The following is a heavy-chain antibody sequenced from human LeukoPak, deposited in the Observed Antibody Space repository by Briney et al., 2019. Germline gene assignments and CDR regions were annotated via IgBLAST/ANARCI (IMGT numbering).Heavy chain of an antibody. CDR2: ISPYNGNT. CDR1: GYTFSSCG. Sequence: ASVKVSCKASGYTFSSCGITWVRQAPGQGLEWMGWISPYNGNTDYAPKLQGRVTMTTDTSTSTAYMELRSLRSDDTAVYYCARGGVGDCSGGSCPFNWFDPWGQGTLVTVSS. V-gene: IGHV1-18*01. D-gene: IGHD2-15*01. CDR3: ARGGVGDCSGGSCPFNWFDP. J-gene: IGHJ5*02.